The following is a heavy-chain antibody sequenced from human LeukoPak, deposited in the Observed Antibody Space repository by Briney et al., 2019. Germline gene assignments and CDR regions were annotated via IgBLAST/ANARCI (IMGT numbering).Heavy chain of an antibody. CDR3: ARGALYDFWSGYEYYFDY. V-gene: IGHV3-53*01. Sequence: PGGSLRLSCAASGFTASSNYMSWVRQAPGKGLEWVSVIYSGGSTYYADSVKGRFTISRDNSKNTLYLQMNSLRAEDTAVYYCARGALYDFWSGYEYYFDYWGQGTLVTVSS. D-gene: IGHD3-3*01. CDR1: GFTASSNY. J-gene: IGHJ4*02. CDR2: IYSGGST.